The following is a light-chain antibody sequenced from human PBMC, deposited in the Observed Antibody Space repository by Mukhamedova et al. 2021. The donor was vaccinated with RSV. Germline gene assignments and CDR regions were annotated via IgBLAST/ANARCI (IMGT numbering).Light chain of an antibody. CDR2: DVS. CDR1: SSDVGGYNY. CDR3: SSYTSSSTRV. J-gene: IGLJ3*02. V-gene: IGLV2-14*03. Sequence: TGTSSDVGGYNYVSWYQQHPGKAPKLMIYDVSNRPSGVSNRFSGSKSGNTASLTISGLQAEDEADYYCSSYTSSSTRVLGGGTKL.